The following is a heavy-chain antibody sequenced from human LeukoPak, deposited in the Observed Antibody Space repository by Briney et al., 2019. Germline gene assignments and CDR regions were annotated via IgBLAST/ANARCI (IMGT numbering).Heavy chain of an antibody. V-gene: IGHV3-23*01. CDR1: GFTFSRYG. CDR3: ATGAYFEY. J-gene: IGHJ4*02. Sequence: GGSLRLSCAASGFTFSRYGMTWVRQAPGKGLEWVSTISDTGASTYYADSVKDRFTISRDNSKNTLYLQTSGLRAEDTAIYYCATGAYFEYWGQGALVTVSS. CDR2: ISDTGAST.